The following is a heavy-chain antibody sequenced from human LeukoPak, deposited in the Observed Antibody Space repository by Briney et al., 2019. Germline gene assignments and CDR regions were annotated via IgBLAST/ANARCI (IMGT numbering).Heavy chain of an antibody. D-gene: IGHD3-10*01. J-gene: IGHJ4*02. Sequence: SETLSLTCAVYGGSFSGYYWSWIRQPPGKGLEWIGEINHSGSTNYNPSLKSRVTISVDTSKNQFSLKLSSVTAADTAVYYCARGRILWFGELYYFDYWGQGILVTVSS. CDR3: ARGRILWFGELYYFDY. CDR2: INHSGST. V-gene: IGHV4-34*01. CDR1: GGSFSGYY.